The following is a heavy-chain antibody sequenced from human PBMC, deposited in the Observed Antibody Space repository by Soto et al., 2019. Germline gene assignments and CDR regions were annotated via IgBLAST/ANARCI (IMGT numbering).Heavy chain of an antibody. CDR3: ARLRFWSGSPPTARYFDY. D-gene: IGHD3-3*01. V-gene: IGHV3-7*03. Sequence: EVQVVESGGGLVQPGGSLRLSCAASGFTFSGYWMSWVRQAPGKGLEWVANIKQDGSEKYYVDSVKGRFTISRDNAESSLYLQMNSLRGEDTGVYYCARLRFWSGSPPTARYFDYWGQGTLVNVAS. CDR2: IKQDGSEK. CDR1: GFTFSGYW. J-gene: IGHJ4*02.